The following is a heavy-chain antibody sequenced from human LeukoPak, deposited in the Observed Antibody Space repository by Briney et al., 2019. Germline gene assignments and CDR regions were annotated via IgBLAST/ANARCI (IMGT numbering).Heavy chain of an antibody. D-gene: IGHD1-26*01. V-gene: IGHV3-53*01. CDR2: IYSGGST. CDR1: GFIVSGKY. CDR3: ARDVVGATYFD. J-gene: IGHJ4*02. Sequence: GGSLRLSCAASGFIVSGKYMTWVRQAPGKGLEWVSIIYSGGSTSYADSVKGRFTISRDNSKNTLYLQMNSLRAEDTAVYYCARDVVGATYFDWGQGTLVTVSS.